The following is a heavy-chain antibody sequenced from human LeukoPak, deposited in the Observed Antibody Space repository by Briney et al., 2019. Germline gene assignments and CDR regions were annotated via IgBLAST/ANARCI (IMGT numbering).Heavy chain of an antibody. J-gene: IGHJ4*02. Sequence: PSETLSLTCTVSGGSISRSSYYWGWIRQTPGKGLEWIGSIYYSGSTYYNPPLKSRATISVDTSKNQFSLKLSSVTAADTAVYYCARAYYYDSSGYLDYWGQGTLVTVSS. D-gene: IGHD3-22*01. CDR3: ARAYYYDSSGYLDY. V-gene: IGHV4-39*07. CDR1: GGSISRSSYY. CDR2: IYYSGST.